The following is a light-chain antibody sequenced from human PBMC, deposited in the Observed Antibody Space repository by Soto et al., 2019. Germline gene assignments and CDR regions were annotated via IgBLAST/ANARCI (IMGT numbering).Light chain of an antibody. CDR1: HTISSSY. CDR2: GIS. V-gene: IGKV3-20*01. Sequence: EIVLTQSPGTLSLSPGERATLSCRDSHTISSSYLSWYQQTPGQAPRRLMYGISRRATGIPDRFSGSGSGTDFTLTITRLEPEDFAVYYCQQYVTSSPRTFGQGTKVDIK. J-gene: IGKJ1*01. CDR3: QQYVTSSPRT.